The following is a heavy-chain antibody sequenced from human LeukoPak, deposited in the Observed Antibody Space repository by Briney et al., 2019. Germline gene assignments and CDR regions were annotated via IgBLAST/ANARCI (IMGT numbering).Heavy chain of an antibody. CDR1: GFTFNNYY. D-gene: IGHD3-3*01. CDR3: ARRYDFWSGYYGWFDP. V-gene: IGHV3-11*04. CDR2: ISISGYST. J-gene: IGHJ5*02. Sequence: PGGSLRLSCAASGFTFNNYYMSWIRRAPGKGLEWISYISISGYSTYYADSVKGRFTISRDNAKNSLYPQMNNLRPGDTAFYYCARRYDFWSGYYGWFDPWGQGTLVTVSS.